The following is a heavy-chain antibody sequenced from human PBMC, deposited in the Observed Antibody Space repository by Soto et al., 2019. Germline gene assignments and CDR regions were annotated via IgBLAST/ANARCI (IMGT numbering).Heavy chain of an antibody. CDR2: ISGSGGST. Sequence: EVQLLESGGGLVQPGGSLRLSCAASGFTFSSYAMSWVRQAPGKGLEWVSAISGSGGSTYYADSVKGRFTISRDNSKNTLYLQMNSLRAEYTAVYYCEKGAQVHYYSGMDVWGQGTTVTVSS. V-gene: IGHV3-23*01. CDR3: EKGAQVHYYSGMDV. CDR1: GFTFSSYA. J-gene: IGHJ6*02.